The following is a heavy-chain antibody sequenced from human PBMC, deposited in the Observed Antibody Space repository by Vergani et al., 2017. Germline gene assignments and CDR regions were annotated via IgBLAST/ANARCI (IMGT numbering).Heavy chain of an antibody. D-gene: IGHD5-18*01. CDR2: ISYSGST. J-gene: IGHJ5*02. Sequence: QVQLQESGPGLVKPSETLSLTCTVSGGSISSYYWSWIRQPPGKGLEWIGYISYSGSTNYNPSLKSRVTISVDTSKNQFSLKLCSVTAAATAVYYCARLVDTAMVTYWFDPWGQGTLVTVSS. V-gene: IGHV4-59*01. CDR1: GGSISSYY. CDR3: ARLVDTAMVTYWFDP.